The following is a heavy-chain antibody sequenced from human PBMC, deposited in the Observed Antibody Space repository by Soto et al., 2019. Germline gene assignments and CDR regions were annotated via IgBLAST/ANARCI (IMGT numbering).Heavy chain of an antibody. J-gene: IGHJ4*02. D-gene: IGHD5-18*01. V-gene: IGHV3-33*01. CDR1: GFTFSSYG. Sequence: QVQLVESGGGVVQPGRSLRLSCAASGFTFSSYGMHWVRQAPGKGLEWVAVIWYDGSNKYYADSVKGRFTISRDNSKNTLYLQMNSLRAEDTAVYYCARVDVDTAMAFDYWGQGTLVTVSS. CDR3: ARVDVDTAMAFDY. CDR2: IWYDGSNK.